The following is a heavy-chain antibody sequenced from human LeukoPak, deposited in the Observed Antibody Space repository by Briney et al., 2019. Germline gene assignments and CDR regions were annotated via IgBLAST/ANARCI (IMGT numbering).Heavy chain of an antibody. CDR3: AEGLPYQLLWRAHWFDP. CDR2: INHSGST. V-gene: IGHV4-34*01. Sequence: SETLSLTCAVYGGSFSGYYWSWIRQPPGKGLEWIGEINHSGSTNYNPSLKSRVTISVDTSKNQFSLKLSSVTAAAPPVNYCAEGLPYQLLWRAHWFDPCSEGSLVTVYS. J-gene: IGHJ5*02. CDR1: GGSFSGYY. D-gene: IGHD2-2*01.